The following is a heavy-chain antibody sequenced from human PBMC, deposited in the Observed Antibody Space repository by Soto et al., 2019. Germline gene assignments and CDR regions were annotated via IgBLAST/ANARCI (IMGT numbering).Heavy chain of an antibody. J-gene: IGHJ4*02. CDR1: GGSINTYY. Sequence: QVHLQESGPGLVRPSETLSLTCSVSGGSINTYYWSWIRQPPGKELEWIGYIYSSGNTHYNPSLKSRVTISVDTSNNQFSLRLSSVTAADTAVYFCARDRGPTSSFDYWGQGALVTVSS. CDR3: ARDRGPTSSFDY. CDR2: IYSSGNT. D-gene: IGHD3-10*01. V-gene: IGHV4-59*01.